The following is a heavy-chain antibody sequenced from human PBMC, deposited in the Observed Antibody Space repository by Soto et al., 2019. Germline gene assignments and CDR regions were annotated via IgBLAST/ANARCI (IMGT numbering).Heavy chain of an antibody. D-gene: IGHD3-3*01. V-gene: IGHV4-30-2*03. J-gene: IGHJ4*02. Sequence: SETLSLTCAVSGGSISSGGYSWSWIRQPPGKGLEWIGYIYYSGSTYYNPSLKSRVTISVDTSKNQFSLKLSSVTAADTAVYYCARRRYDFWSGYYPLDYWGQGTLVTVSS. CDR2: IYYSGST. CDR3: ARRRYDFWSGYYPLDY. CDR1: GGSISSGGYS.